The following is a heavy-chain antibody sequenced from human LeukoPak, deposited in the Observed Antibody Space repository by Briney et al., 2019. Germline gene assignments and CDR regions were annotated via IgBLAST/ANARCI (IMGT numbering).Heavy chain of an antibody. CDR2: IYHSGST. J-gene: IGHJ4*02. V-gene: IGHV4-38-2*01. CDR1: GYSISSGYY. Sequence: PSETLSLTCAVSGYSISSGYYCGWIRQSPGKGLEWIGSIYHSGSTYYNPSLKSRVTISVDTSKNQFSLKLSSVTAADTAVYYCASSLYCSGGSCYSDWFGFDYWGQGTLVTVSS. D-gene: IGHD2-15*01. CDR3: ASSLYCSGGSCYSDWFGFDY.